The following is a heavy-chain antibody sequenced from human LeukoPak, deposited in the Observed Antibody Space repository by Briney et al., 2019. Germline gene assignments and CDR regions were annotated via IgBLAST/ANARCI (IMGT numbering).Heavy chain of an antibody. CDR2: IYHSGST. J-gene: IGHJ3*02. D-gene: IGHD2-15*01. V-gene: IGHV4-38-2*02. CDR3: ARDPFIGYCSGGSCSGAYDGAFDI. Sequence: SETLSLTCAVSGYSISSGYYWGWIRQPPGKGLEWIGSIYHSGSTYYNPSLKSRVTISVDTSKNQFSLKLSSVTAADTAVYYCARDPFIGYCSGGSCSGAYDGAFDIWGQGTMVTVSS. CDR1: GYSISSGYY.